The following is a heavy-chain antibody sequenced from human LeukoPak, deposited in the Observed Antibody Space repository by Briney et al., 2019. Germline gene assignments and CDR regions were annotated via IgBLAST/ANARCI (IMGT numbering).Heavy chain of an antibody. D-gene: IGHD6-13*01. CDR2: IYYSGST. V-gene: IGHV4-59*08. CDR1: GGSISSYY. CDR3: ARHEYSSSWYFSDY. Sequence: SETLSLTCTVSGGSISSYYWSWIRQPPGKGLEWIGYIYYSGSTKYNPSLESRVTISVDTSKNQFSLKLGSVTAANTAVYYCARHEYSSSWYFSDYWGQGTLVTVSS. J-gene: IGHJ4*02.